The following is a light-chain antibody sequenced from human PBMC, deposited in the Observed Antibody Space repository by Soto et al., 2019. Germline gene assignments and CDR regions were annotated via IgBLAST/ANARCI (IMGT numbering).Light chain of an antibody. CDR2: KAS. V-gene: IGKV1-5*03. CDR1: QSISSW. J-gene: IGKJ1*01. Sequence: DIQMTPSPSSLPASVGDSVTITCXASQSISSWLAWYQQKPGKAPKLLIYKASTLKSGVPSRFSGSGSGTEFTLTISSLQPDDFATYYCQHYNSYSEAFGQGTKVDIK. CDR3: QHYNSYSEA.